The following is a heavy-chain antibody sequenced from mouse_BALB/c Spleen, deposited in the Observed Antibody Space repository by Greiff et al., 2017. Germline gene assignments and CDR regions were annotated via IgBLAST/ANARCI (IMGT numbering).Heavy chain of an antibody. Sequence: QVQLQQSGPELVKPGASVKISCKASGYAFSSSWMNWVKQRPGQGLEWIGRIYPGDGDTNYNGKFKGKATLTADKSSSTAYMQLSSLTSVDSAVYFCARSMLDGAMDYWGQGTSVTVSS. CDR2: IYPGDGDT. J-gene: IGHJ4*01. CDR3: ARSMLDGAMDY. V-gene: IGHV1-82*01. CDR1: GYAFSSSW.